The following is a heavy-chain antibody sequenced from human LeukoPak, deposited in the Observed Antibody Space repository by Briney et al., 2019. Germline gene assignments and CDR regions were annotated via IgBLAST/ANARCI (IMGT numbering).Heavy chain of an antibody. Sequence: SETLSLTCTVSGGSISSYYWSWIRQPPGKGLKWIGYISYSGSTNYNPSLKSRVTISVDTSKNQFSLKLSSVTAADTAVYYCARVIANSSGYRYYYNYYYMDVWGKGTTVTVSS. CDR3: ARVIANSSGYRYYYNYYYMDV. CDR1: GGSISSYY. J-gene: IGHJ6*03. V-gene: IGHV4-59*01. D-gene: IGHD3-22*01. CDR2: ISYSGST.